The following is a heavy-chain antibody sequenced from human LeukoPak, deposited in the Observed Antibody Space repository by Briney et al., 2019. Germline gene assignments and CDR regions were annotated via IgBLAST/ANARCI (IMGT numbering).Heavy chain of an antibody. CDR3: ASYPYPRTRLTRQNSGMDV. CDR1: GGTFSSYA. Sequence: SVKVSCKASGGTFSSYAISWVRQAPGQGLEWMGGIIPIFGTANYAQKFQGRVTITADESTSTAYMELSSLRSEDTAVYYCASYPYPRTRLTRQNSGMDVWGQGTTVTVSS. D-gene: IGHD1/OR15-1a*01. V-gene: IGHV1-69*13. J-gene: IGHJ6*02. CDR2: IIPIFGTA.